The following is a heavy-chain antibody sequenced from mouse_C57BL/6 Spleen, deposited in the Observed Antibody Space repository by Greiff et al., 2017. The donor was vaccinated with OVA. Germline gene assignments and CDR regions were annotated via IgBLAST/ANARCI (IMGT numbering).Heavy chain of an antibody. V-gene: IGHV1-82*01. CDR1: GYAFSSSW. Sequence: VQLQQSGPELVKPGASVKISCKASGYAFSSSWVNWVKQRPGKGLEWIGRIYPGDGDTNYNGKFKGKATLTADKSSSTAYMQLSSLTSEDSAVYFCARSGSRGDYFDYWGQGTTLTVSS. CDR2: IYPGDGDT. CDR3: ARSGSRGDYFDY. D-gene: IGHD1-1*02. J-gene: IGHJ2*01.